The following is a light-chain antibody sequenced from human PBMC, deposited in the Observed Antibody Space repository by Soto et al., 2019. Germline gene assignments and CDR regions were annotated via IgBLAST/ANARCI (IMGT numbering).Light chain of an antibody. CDR2: GAS. J-gene: IGKJ1*01. Sequence: EIVMTQSPATLSVSPGERATLSCRASQSVSSNLAWYQQKPGQAPRLLIYGASTRATGIPARFSGSGSGTECTLTISSLQSEDFALYYCQQYNNWPPVTFGQGTKVEIK. CDR1: QSVSSN. V-gene: IGKV3-15*01. CDR3: QQYNNWPPVT.